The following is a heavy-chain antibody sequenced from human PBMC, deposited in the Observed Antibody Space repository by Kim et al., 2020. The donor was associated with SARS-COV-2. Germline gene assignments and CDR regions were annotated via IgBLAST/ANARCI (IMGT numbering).Heavy chain of an antibody. CDR2: IDPSDSYT. Sequence: GESLKISCKGSGYSFTSYWISWVRQMPGKGLEWMGRIDPSDSYTNYSPSFQGHVTISADKSISTAYLQWSSLKASDTAMYYCASETTVTTRLRYGMDVWGQGTTVTVSS. CDR3: ASETTVTTRLRYGMDV. J-gene: IGHJ6*02. D-gene: IGHD4-17*01. V-gene: IGHV5-10-1*01. CDR1: GYSFTSYW.